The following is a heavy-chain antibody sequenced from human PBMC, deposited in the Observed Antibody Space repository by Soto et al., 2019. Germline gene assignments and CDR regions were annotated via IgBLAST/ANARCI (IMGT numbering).Heavy chain of an antibody. J-gene: IGHJ4*02. CDR1: GGTFSSCA. D-gene: IGHD2-21*01. V-gene: IGHV1-69*13. CDR2: IIPIFGTA. Sequence: SVKVSCKASGGTFSSCAISWVRQAPGQGLEWMGGIIPIFGTANYAQKFQGRVTITADESTSTAYMELSSLRSEDTAVYYCASLTLAYCGGDCLDYWGQGTLVTVSS. CDR3: ASLTLAYCGGDCLDY.